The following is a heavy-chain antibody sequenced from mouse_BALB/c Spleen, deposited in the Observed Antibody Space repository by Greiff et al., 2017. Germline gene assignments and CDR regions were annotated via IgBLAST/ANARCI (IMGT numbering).Heavy chain of an antibody. CDR1: GFSLTNSG. V-gene: IGHV2-6-6*01. CDR2: IWGDGST. D-gene: IGHD4-1*01. J-gene: IGHJ2*01. Sequence: QVQLKESGPGLVAPSQSLSITCTVSGFSLTNSGVHWVRQSPGKGLEWLGVIWGDGSTNYNSAFKSRLSISKDNSKSQVFLKMNSLQTDDTARYYCAKSNWVDYWGQGTTLTVSS. CDR3: AKSNWVDY.